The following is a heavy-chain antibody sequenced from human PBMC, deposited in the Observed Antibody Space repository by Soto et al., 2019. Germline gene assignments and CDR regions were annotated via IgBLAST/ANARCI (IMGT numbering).Heavy chain of an antibody. J-gene: IGHJ6*02. Sequence: SVKVSCKASGGTYSSYTISWVRQAPGQGLEWMGRIIPILGIANYAQKFQGRVTITADKSTSTAYMELSRLRSEDTAVYYCARDQEYCSGGSCYSYYYYGMDVWAQGTTVTVS. CDR1: GGTYSSYT. CDR3: ARDQEYCSGGSCYSYYYYGMDV. V-gene: IGHV1-69*04. CDR2: IIPILGIA. D-gene: IGHD2-15*01.